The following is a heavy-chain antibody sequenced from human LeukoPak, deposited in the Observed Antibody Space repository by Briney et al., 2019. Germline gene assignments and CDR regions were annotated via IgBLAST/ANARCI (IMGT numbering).Heavy chain of an antibody. CDR1: GGSISSSSYY. D-gene: IGHD6-19*01. J-gene: IGHJ4*02. CDR2: IYYSGST. Sequence: RPSQTLSLTCTVSGGSISSSSYYWGWIRQPPGKGLEWIGSIYYSGSTYYNPSLKSRVTISVDTSKNQFSLKLSSVTAADTAVYYCARANRDHYSSGWDWGQGTLVTVSS. V-gene: IGHV4-39*01. CDR3: ARANRDHYSSGWD.